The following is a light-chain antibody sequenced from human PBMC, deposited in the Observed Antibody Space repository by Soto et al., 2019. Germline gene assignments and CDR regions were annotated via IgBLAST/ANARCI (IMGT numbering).Light chain of an antibody. CDR2: KAS. V-gene: IGKV1-5*03. Sequence: IQLTQSPSTLSASVGDRVTITCRARQSISSWLAWYQQKPGKAPKLPIYKASSLERGVPSRFSGSGSGTEFTLTISSLQPDDFATYYCQQYNSWTFGQGTKVDIK. CDR3: QQYNSWT. CDR1: QSISSW. J-gene: IGKJ1*01.